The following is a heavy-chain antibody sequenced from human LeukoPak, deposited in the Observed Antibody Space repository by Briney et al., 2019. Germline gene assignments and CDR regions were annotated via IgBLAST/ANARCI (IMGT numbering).Heavy chain of an antibody. CDR1: GGSFSGYY. J-gene: IGHJ6*02. D-gene: IGHD2-2*01. V-gene: IGHV4-34*01. Sequence: SETLSLTCAVYGGSFSGYYWSWIRQPPGKGLGWIGEINHSGSTNYNPSLKSRVTISVDTSKNQFSLKLSSVTAADTAVYYCARVSSSTSRYYYYGMDVWGQGTTVTVSS. CDR3: ARVSSSTSRYYYYGMDV. CDR2: INHSGST.